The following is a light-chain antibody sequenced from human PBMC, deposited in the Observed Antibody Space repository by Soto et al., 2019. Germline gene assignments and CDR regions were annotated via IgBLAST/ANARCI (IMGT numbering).Light chain of an antibody. CDR2: AAS. CDR1: QSITTY. J-gene: IGKJ1*01. Sequence: DIQMTQSPSSLSSSVGGRATISCRASQSITTYLNWYQQKPGKAPRLLIYAASSMESGVPSTLSGSGSGTNFTLTISSLQPEDFATYYCQQNNSSPWTFGQGTKVEIK. CDR3: QQNNSSPWT. V-gene: IGKV1-39*01.